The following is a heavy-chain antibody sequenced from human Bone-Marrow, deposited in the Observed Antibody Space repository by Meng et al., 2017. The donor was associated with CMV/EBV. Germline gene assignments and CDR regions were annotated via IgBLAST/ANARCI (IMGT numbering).Heavy chain of an antibody. V-gene: IGHV1-69*10. CDR3: ARGPHYDFWSGYFGDWFDP. Sequence: SVKVSCKASGGTFSSYAISWVRQAPGQGLEWMGGIIPILGIANYAQKFQGRVTITADKSTSTAYMELSSLRSEDTAVYYCARGPHYDFWSGYFGDWFDPWGQGTLVTVSS. CDR1: GGTFSSYA. J-gene: IGHJ5*02. CDR2: IIPILGIA. D-gene: IGHD3-3*01.